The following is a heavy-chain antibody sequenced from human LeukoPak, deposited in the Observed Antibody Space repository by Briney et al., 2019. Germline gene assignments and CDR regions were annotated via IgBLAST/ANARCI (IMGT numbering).Heavy chain of an antibody. V-gene: IGHV3-23*01. J-gene: IGHJ4*02. D-gene: IGHD1-26*01. CDR2: IRDSGSST. Sequence: PGGSLRLSCEASGFTFSSYAMSWVRQAPGKGLEWVSAIRDSGSSTHYADSVKGRFTTSRDNSKNTLFLQMNSLRAEDTAIYYCAKYGPQDSGSSHFDYWGQGALVTVSS. CDR1: GFTFSSYA. CDR3: AKYGPQDSGSSHFDY.